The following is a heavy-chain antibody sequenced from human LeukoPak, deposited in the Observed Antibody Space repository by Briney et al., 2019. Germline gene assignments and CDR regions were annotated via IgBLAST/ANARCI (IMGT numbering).Heavy chain of an antibody. Sequence: GGSLRPSCAASGFTFSNYAMTWVRQSPGKGLEWVSVIGSGGDTYYSDSVQGRFTISRDNSKNTLYLQMNSLKADDTAVYYCAKYYAARSRSFDFWGQGTLVTVSS. CDR1: GFTFSNYA. CDR2: IGSGGDT. CDR3: AKYYAARSRSFDF. V-gene: IGHV3-23*01. J-gene: IGHJ4*02. D-gene: IGHD3-10*01.